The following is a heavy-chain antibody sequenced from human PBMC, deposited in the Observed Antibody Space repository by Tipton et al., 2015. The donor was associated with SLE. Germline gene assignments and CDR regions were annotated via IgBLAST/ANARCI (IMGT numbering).Heavy chain of an antibody. CDR2: ISYGGSNK. J-gene: IGHJ4*02. CDR1: GFTFSSYA. CDR3: ARGRGAVVVVAAEYYFDY. V-gene: IGHV3-30*04. D-gene: IGHD2-15*01. Sequence: SLRLSCAASGFTFSSYAMHWVRQAPGKGLEWVAVISYGGSNKYYADSVKGRFTISRDNSKNTLYLQMNSLRAEDTAVYYCARGRGAVVVVAAEYYFDYWGQGTLVTVSS.